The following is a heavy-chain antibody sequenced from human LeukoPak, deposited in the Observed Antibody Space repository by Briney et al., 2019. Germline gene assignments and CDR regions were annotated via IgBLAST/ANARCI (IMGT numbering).Heavy chain of an antibody. D-gene: IGHD3/OR15-3a*01. CDR3: AKSRGLSDDYYFFDI. CDR1: GSEDYA. CDR2: LSWNSVSI. V-gene: IGHV3-9*02. Sequence: PGGSLRLSCVVSGSEDYAMHWVRPAPGKGLEWVSGLSWNSVSIGYADSVKGRFTVSRDNAKRSLFLQMNSLRPEDTALYYCAKSRGLSDDYYFFDIWGQGTMVTVSS. J-gene: IGHJ3*02.